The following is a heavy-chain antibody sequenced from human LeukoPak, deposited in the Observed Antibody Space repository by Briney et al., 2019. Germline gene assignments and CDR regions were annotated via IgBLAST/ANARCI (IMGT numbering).Heavy chain of an antibody. Sequence: GGSLRLSCAASGLTFSSYAMSWVRQAPGKGLEWVSSISGSGGSTYYADSVRGRFTVSRDNSRNTLALQMNSLRAEDTAVYYCAGSPTVDAAFDIWGQGTMVTVSS. J-gene: IGHJ3*02. D-gene: IGHD4-23*01. CDR3: AGSPTVDAAFDI. CDR2: ISGSGGST. CDR1: GLTFSSYA. V-gene: IGHV3-23*01.